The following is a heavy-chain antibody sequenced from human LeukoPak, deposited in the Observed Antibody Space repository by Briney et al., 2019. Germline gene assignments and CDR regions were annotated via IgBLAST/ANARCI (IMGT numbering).Heavy chain of an antibody. CDR2: ISGSGGST. V-gene: IGHV3-23*01. Sequence: PGGSLSLSCAASGFTFNSYAMSWVRQAPGKGLEWVSTISGSGGSTYYADPVKGRFTISRDNSKNTLYLQMNSLRAEDTAVYYCAKGVTYGSGWYLDYWGQGILVTVSS. J-gene: IGHJ4*02. CDR1: GFTFNSYA. D-gene: IGHD6-19*01. CDR3: AKGVTYGSGWYLDY.